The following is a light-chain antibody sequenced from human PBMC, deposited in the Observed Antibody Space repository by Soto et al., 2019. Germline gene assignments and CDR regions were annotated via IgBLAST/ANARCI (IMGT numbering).Light chain of an antibody. CDR3: QQVDSYPIT. Sequence: IQLTQSPSSLSASVGDRVTLTCRASQGITNYLAWYQQNPGKAPKLLIYAASTLQSGVPSRFSGSGSGTDFTLTISSLQPEDFETYFCQQVDSYPITFGQGTRLEIK. CDR2: AAS. CDR1: QGITNY. J-gene: IGKJ5*01. V-gene: IGKV1-9*01.